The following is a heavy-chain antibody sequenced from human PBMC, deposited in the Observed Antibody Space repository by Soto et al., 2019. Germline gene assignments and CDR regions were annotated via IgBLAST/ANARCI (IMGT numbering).Heavy chain of an antibody. Sequence: GGSLRLSCAASGFTFSDYYMGWIRQAPGKGLEWVSYITSSGIVIKYADSVEGRFTISRDNAKNSLYLQMYSLRAEDTAVYYCARGQDEYSSSSAGFWGQGTLVTVSS. J-gene: IGHJ4*02. CDR3: ARGQDEYSSSSAGF. CDR1: GFTFSDYY. V-gene: IGHV3-11*01. CDR2: ITSSGIVI. D-gene: IGHD6-6*01.